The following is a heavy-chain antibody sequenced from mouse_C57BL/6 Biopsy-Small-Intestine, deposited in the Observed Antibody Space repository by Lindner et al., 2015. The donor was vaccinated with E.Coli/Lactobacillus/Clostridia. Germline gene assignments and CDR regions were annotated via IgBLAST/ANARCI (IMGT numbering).Heavy chain of an antibody. CDR2: IYPGDGDT. CDR1: GYAFSSSW. CDR3: ARGFGYDGFDY. Sequence: VQLQESGPELVKPGASVKISCKASGYAFSSSWMNWVEQRPGKGLEWIGRIYPGDGDTNYNGKFKGKATLTADKSSSTAYMQLSSLTSEDSAVYFCARGFGYDGFDYWGQGTTLTVSS. D-gene: IGHD2-2*01. J-gene: IGHJ2*01. V-gene: IGHV1-82*01.